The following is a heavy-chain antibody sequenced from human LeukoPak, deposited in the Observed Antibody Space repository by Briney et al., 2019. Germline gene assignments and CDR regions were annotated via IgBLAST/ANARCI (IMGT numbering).Heavy chain of an antibody. CDR1: GDSISSSNYY. CDR2: IFYTGTT. D-gene: IGHD2-15*01. Sequence: PSETLSLTCIVSGDSISSSNYYWGWIRQPPGKGLEWIGSIFYTGTTYSNPSLKSRVTISVDTSKNQFSLRLSSVTAADTAVYYCARDICDDGSCYSRPWGQGTLVTVSS. V-gene: IGHV4-39*07. CDR3: ARDICDDGSCYSRP. J-gene: IGHJ5*02.